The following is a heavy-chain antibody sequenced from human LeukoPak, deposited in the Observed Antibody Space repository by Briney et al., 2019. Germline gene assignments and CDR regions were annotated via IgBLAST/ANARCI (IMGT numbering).Heavy chain of an antibody. Sequence: GGSLRLSCTASGFTFGDYAMSWFRQAPGKGLEWVGFIRSKAYGGTTEYAASVKGRFTISRDDSKSIAYLQMNSLKTEDTAVYYCTRDFRAYYYGSGSPGAFDIWGQGTMVTVSS. J-gene: IGHJ3*02. CDR2: IRSKAYGGTT. V-gene: IGHV3-49*03. CDR3: TRDFRAYYYGSGSPGAFDI. D-gene: IGHD3-10*01. CDR1: GFTFGDYA.